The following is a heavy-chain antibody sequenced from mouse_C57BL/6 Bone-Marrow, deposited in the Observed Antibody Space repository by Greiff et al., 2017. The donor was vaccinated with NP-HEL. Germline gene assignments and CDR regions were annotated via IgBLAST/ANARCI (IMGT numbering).Heavy chain of an antibody. Sequence: EVQGVESGGGLVQPGGSLRLSCAASGFTFTDSYMSWVRQPPGKALEWLGFIRNKANGYTTEYSASVKGRFTISRDNSQSILYREMNALRAEDSVTYYCARSIYYEYADDAFYAMDYWGQGTSVTVSS. J-gene: IGHJ4*01. D-gene: IGHD2-4*01. CDR2: IRNKANGYTT. CDR1: GFTFTDSY. V-gene: IGHV7-3*01. CDR3: ARSIYYEYADDAFYAMDY.